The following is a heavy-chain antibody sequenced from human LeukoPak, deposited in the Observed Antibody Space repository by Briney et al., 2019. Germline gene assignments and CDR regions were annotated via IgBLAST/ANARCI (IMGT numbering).Heavy chain of an antibody. CDR3: ARVGRSGSYFNYYYYMDV. D-gene: IGHD1-26*01. V-gene: IGHV3-20*04. J-gene: IGHJ6*03. Sequence: GGSLRLSCAASGFTFDDYGMSWVRHAPGKGLEWVSGINWNGGSTGYADSVKGRFTISRDNAKNSLYLQMNSLRAEDTALYYCARVGRSGSYFNYYYYMDVWGKGTTVTVSS. CDR1: GFTFDDYG. CDR2: INWNGGST.